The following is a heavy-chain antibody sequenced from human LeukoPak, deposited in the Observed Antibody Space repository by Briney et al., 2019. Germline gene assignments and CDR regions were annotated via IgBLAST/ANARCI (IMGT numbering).Heavy chain of an antibody. CDR1: GGSFSGYY. CDR2: INHSGST. D-gene: IGHD2-15*01. J-gene: IGHJ4*02. Sequence: SETLSLTCAVSGGSFSGYYWSWICKRQGPGQEWIGEINHSGSTNYNPSLKSRVNISVDTSKNQFSLKLSSVTAADTAVYYCARRGLTYCSGGSCLLDYWGQGTLVTVSS. V-gene: IGHV4-34*01. CDR3: ARRGLTYCSGGSCLLDY.